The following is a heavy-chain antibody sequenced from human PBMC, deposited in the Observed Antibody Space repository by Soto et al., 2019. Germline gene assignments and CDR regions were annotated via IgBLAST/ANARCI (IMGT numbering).Heavy chain of an antibody. V-gene: IGHV3-11*01. Sequence: GGSLRLSCAASGYTFSGYYMSWILQAPGKGLEWISYIDTSGTKIYYADSVKGRFTITRDNAKNSLYLEMNSLRDEDTAVYYCASHYDMWSGYLSPVDYWGQGTLVTVSS. CDR2: IDTSGTKI. CDR1: GYTFSGYY. CDR3: ASHYDMWSGYLSPVDY. J-gene: IGHJ4*02. D-gene: IGHD3-3*01.